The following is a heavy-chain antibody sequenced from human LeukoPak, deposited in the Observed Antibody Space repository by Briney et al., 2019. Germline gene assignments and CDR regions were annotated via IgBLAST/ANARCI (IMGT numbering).Heavy chain of an antibody. CDR2: ISYDGSNK. V-gene: IGHV3-30-3*01. D-gene: IGHD6-19*01. J-gene: IGHJ1*01. Sequence: GGSLRLSCAASGFTFSSYAMHWVRQAPGKGLEWVAVISYDGSNKYYADSVKGRFTISRDNSKNTLYLQMNSLRAEDTAVYYCASSYSSGWYSLEYFQHWSQGTLVTVSS. CDR3: ASSYSSGWYSLEYFQH. CDR1: GFTFSSYA.